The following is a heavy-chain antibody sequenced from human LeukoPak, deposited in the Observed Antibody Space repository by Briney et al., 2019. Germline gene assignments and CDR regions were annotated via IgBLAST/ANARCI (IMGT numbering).Heavy chain of an antibody. CDR2: INPNSDGT. CDR1: GYTFTGYY. D-gene: IGHD3-22*01. J-gene: IGHJ4*02. Sequence: ASVKVSCKASGYTFTGYYMHWVRHAPGPGLEWMGWINPNSDGTNYAQKFQDRVTMTRDTSISTAYMELSRLRSDDTAVYYCARGSITMIGVATLDYWGQGTLVTVSS. V-gene: IGHV1-2*02. CDR3: ARGSITMIGVATLDY.